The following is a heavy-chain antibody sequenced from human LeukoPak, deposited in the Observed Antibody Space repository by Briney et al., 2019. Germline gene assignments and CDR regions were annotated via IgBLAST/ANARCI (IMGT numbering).Heavy chain of an antibody. J-gene: IGHJ4*02. V-gene: IGHV3-23*01. CDR1: GYTFSSYG. CDR3: AKGSMVPFPFDY. Sequence: GGSLRLSCAASGYTFSSYGMNWVRQAPGKGLEWVSGISGNGGSTYYADSVKGRFTISRDNSKNTLYLQMNSLRAEDTAVYYCAKGSMVPFPFDYWGQGTLVTVSS. CDR2: ISGNGGST. D-gene: IGHD6-13*01.